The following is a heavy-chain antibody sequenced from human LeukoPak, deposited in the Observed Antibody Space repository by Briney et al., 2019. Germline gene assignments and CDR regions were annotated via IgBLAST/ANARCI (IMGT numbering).Heavy chain of an antibody. CDR2: IYYSGIT. J-gene: IGHJ6*03. Sequence: PSETLSLTCSVSGGSIRSTTYYWGWIRQPPGKGLEWIGYIYYSGITNYNPSLKSRVTISVDTSKNQFSLKLSSVTAADTAVYYCARVNGGPLYYYYYMDVWGKGTTVTVSS. CDR1: GGSIRSTTYY. V-gene: IGHV4-61*05. D-gene: IGHD2-8*01. CDR3: ARVNGGPLYYYYYMDV.